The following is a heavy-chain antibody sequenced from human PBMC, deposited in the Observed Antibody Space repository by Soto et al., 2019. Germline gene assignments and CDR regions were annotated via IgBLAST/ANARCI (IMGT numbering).Heavy chain of an antibody. CDR3: ARDGDVNTGFGKDY. V-gene: IGHV3-33*01. Sequence: GGSLRLSCAASGFTFSSYGMHWVRLAPGKGLEWVAFIWHDGGNKFYAESVKGRFTISRDNSKNTLYLQMTSLSAEDTAMYYCARDGDVNTGFGKDYWGQGXLVTVSS. J-gene: IGHJ4*02. CDR1: GFTFSSYG. D-gene: IGHD3-16*01. CDR2: IWHDGGNK.